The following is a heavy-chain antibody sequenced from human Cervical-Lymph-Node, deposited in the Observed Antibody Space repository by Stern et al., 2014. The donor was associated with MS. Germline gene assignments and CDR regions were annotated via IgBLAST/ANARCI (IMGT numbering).Heavy chain of an antibody. D-gene: IGHD3-9*01. CDR1: GYTFTDSF. CDR3: AREGRFFDWLSH. Sequence: VQLVESGAEVKKPGASVKVSCRPSGYTFTDSFVHWVRQAPGQGLEWLGRINPKTGTTNSPQKVQGRLTMTRAASISTAYMELKRLTYDDTAVYYCAREGRFFDWLSHWGQGAQVTVSS. J-gene: IGHJ4*01. CDR2: INPKTGTT. V-gene: IGHV1-2*06.